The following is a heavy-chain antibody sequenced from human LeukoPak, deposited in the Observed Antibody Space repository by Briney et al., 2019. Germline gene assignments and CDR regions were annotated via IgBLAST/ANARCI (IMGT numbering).Heavy chain of an antibody. V-gene: IGHV3-48*01. Sequence: GGSLRLSCAASGFTFSSYSMNWVSQAPGKGLEWVSYISSSSSTIYYADSVKGRFTISRDNAKNSLYLQMNSLRAEDTAVYYCARALRYNWNDAYFDYWGQGTLVTVSS. J-gene: IGHJ4*02. CDR3: ARALRYNWNDAYFDY. CDR1: GFTFSSYS. CDR2: ISSSSSTI. D-gene: IGHD1-1*01.